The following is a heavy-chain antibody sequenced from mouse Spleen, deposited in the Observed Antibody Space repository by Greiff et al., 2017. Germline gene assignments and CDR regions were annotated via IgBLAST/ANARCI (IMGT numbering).Heavy chain of an antibody. V-gene: IGHV1-7*01. Sequence: QVQLQQSGAELAKPGASVKMSCKASGYTFTSYWMHWVKQRPGQGLEWIGYINPSTGYTEYNQKFKDKATLTADKSSSTAYMQLSSLTSEDSAVYYCADSSGSFAYWGQGTLVTVSA. CDR1: GYTFTSYW. D-gene: IGHD3-2*01. J-gene: IGHJ3*01. CDR3: ADSSGSFAY. CDR2: INPSTGYT.